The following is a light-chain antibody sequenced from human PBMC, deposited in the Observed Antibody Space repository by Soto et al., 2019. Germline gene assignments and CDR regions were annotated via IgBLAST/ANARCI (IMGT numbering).Light chain of an antibody. CDR3: QQYKSFSLT. V-gene: IGKV1-5*03. CDR2: KTS. J-gene: IGKJ4*01. CDR1: QTINNW. Sequence: DIQMTQSPSTLSASVGDRVTITCRASQTINNWLAWYQQKPGKAPNLLIYKTSNLESGVPSRFSGSGSGTEFSLTISSLQPDDFAIYYCQQYKSFSLTFGGGTRVEVK.